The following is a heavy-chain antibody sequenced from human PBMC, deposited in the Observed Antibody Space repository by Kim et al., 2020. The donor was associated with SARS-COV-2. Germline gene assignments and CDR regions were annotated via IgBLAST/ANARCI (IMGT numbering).Heavy chain of an antibody. D-gene: IGHD3-16*01. CDR2: FYYTGTM. Sequence: SENLSLTCTVSGGSFSTSSYYWDWIRQPPGKGLEWIGGFYYTGTMYFNPSLKSRVTISVDTSKKQFSLKLTSVTAADTAVYYCARRSRGDGSPGYWGQGT. CDR1: GGSFSTSSYY. CDR3: ARRSRGDGSPGY. V-gene: IGHV4-39*01. J-gene: IGHJ4*02.